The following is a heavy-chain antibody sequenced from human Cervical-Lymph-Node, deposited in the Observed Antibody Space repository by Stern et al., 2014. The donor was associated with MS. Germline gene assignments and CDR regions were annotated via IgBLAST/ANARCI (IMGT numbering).Heavy chain of an antibody. D-gene: IGHD3-22*01. CDR2: VSKDGNNE. CDR1: GFAFSIYA. J-gene: IGHJ4*02. Sequence: VQLVESGGAVVQPGRSLRLSCAASGFAFSIYAVDWVRPAPGTGLELVAVVSKDGNNEDYGNSVKGRSTLFKKKHKNKLYLQMNSLRVKDTAVYFCASGYYDSSGYYCRGPDYWGQGTLVTVSS. V-gene: IGHV3-30*04. CDR3: ASGYYDSSGYYCRGPDY.